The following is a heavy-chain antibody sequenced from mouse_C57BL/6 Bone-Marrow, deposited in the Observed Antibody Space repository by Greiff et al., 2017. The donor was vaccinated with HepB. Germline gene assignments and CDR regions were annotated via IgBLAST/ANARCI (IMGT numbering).Heavy chain of an antibody. V-gene: IGHV5-17*01. D-gene: IGHD3-3*01. Sequence: EVKLMESGGGLVKPGGSLKLSCAASGFTFSDYGMHWVRQAPEKGLEWVAYISSGSSTIYYADTVKGRFTISRDNAKNTLFLQMTSLRSEDTAMYYCARGEGTSLPYWGQGTTLTVSS. CDR3: ARGEGTSLPY. CDR1: GFTFSDYG. J-gene: IGHJ2*01. CDR2: ISSGSSTI.